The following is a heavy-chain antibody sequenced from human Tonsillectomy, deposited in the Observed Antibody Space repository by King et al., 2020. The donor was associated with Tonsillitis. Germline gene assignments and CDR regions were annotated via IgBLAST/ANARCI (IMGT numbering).Heavy chain of an antibody. D-gene: IGHD3-10*01. CDR3: ASEGRYYYGSGSYYAFDI. V-gene: IGHV3-48*04. CDR1: GFTFSSYS. Sequence: VQLVESGGGLVQPGGSLRLSCAASGFTFSSYSMNWVRQAPGKGLEWVSYISSSSSTIYYADSVKGRFTISRDNAKNSLYLQMNSLRAEDTAVYYCASEGRYYYGSGSYYAFDIWGQGTMVTVSS. J-gene: IGHJ3*02. CDR2: ISSSSSTI.